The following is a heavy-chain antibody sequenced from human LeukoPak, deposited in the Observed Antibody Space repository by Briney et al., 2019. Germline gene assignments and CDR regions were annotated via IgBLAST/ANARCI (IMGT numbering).Heavy chain of an antibody. Sequence: SETLSLTCSVSGGSISSSIYYWGWIRQPPGKGLEWIGSIYYSGSTYYNPSLKSRVTISVDTSKNQFSLKLSSVTAADTAVYYCARVGEGAFDIWGQGTVVTVSS. D-gene: IGHD3-10*01. CDR3: ARVGEGAFDI. V-gene: IGHV4-39*07. CDR1: GGSISSSIYY. J-gene: IGHJ3*02. CDR2: IYYSGST.